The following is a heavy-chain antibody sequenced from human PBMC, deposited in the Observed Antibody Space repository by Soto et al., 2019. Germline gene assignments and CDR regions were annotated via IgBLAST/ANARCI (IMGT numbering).Heavy chain of an antibody. Sequence: GGSLRLSCAASGFTFSSYAMHWVRQAPGKGLEWVAVISYDGSNKYYADSVKGRFTISRDNSKNTLYLQMNSLRAEDTAVYYCARDLLEIDSGWTGGMDVWGQGTTVTVSS. CDR2: ISYDGSNK. J-gene: IGHJ6*02. CDR3: ARDLLEIDSGWTGGMDV. CDR1: GFTFSSYA. V-gene: IGHV3-30-3*01. D-gene: IGHD6-19*01.